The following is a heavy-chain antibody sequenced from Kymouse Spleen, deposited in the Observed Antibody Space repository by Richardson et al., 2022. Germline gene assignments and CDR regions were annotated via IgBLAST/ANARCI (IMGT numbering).Heavy chain of an antibody. CDR1: GGSFSGYY. V-gene: IGHV4-34*01. D-gene: IGHD6-19*01. Sequence: QVQLQQWGAGLLKPSETLSLTCAVYGGSFSGYYWSWIRQPPGKGLEWIGEINHSGSTNYNPSLKSRVTISVDTSKNQFSLKLSSVTAADTAVYYCARGRNSSGWYWYFDLWGRGTLVTVSS. CDR2: INHSGST. J-gene: IGHJ2*01. CDR3: ARGRNSSGWYWYFDL.